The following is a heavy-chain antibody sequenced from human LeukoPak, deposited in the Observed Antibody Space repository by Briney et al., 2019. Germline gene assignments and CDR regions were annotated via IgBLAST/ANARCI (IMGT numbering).Heavy chain of an antibody. J-gene: IGHJ4*02. CDR1: GFTFSSYA. CDR2: ISGSGGST. D-gene: IGHD3-22*01. Sequence: GGSLRLSCAASGFTFSSYAMSLVRQAPGKGLEWVSAISGSGGSTYYADSVKGRFTISRDNSKNTLYLQMNSLRAEDTAVYYCAKDNTYYYDSSGTFDYWGQGTLVTVSS. CDR3: AKDNTYYYDSSGTFDY. V-gene: IGHV3-23*01.